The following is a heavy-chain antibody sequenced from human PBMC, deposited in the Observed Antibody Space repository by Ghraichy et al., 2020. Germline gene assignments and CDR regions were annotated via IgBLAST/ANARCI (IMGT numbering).Heavy chain of an antibody. CDR1: GGSFSDYS. D-gene: IGHD6-19*01. V-gene: IGHV4-34*01. CDR2: INHSGST. J-gene: IGHJ4*02. Sequence: SETLSLTCAVYGGSFSDYSWNWIRQPPGKGLEWIGEINHSGSTNYSPPLKSRVTISVDTSKNQFSLKLSSVTAADTAVYYCARGLRYSSGYYGGWGQGTLVIVSS. CDR3: ARGLRYSSGYYGG.